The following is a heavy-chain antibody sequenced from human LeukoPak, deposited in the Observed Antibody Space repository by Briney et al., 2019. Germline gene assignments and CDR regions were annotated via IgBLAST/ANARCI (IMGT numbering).Heavy chain of an antibody. V-gene: IGHV3-21*01. J-gene: IGHJ4*02. Sequence: ETLSLTCTVSGGSISSSSYYWGWIRQAPGKGLEWVSSISSSSSYIYYADSVKGRFTISRDNAKNSLYLQMNSLRAEDTAVYYCARGGVDYDILTGYYIWFVFDYWGQGTLVTVSS. CDR1: GGSISSSS. CDR2: ISSSSSYI. D-gene: IGHD3-9*01. CDR3: ARGGVDYDILTGYYIWFVFDY.